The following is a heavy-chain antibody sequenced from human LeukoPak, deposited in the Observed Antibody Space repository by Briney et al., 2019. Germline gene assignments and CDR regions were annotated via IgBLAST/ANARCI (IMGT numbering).Heavy chain of an antibody. J-gene: IGHJ3*02. CDR2: ISGSGGST. CDR1: GFTFSSYA. V-gene: IGHV3-23*01. CDR3: AKGGSEGYCGSTSCYTGISAFDI. Sequence: GGSLRLSCAASGFTFSSYAMSWVRQAPGKGLEWVSAISGSGGSTYYADSVKGRFTISRDNSKNTLYLQMSSLRAEDTAVFYCAKGGSEGYCGSTSCYTGISAFDIWGRGTMVTVSS. D-gene: IGHD2-2*02.